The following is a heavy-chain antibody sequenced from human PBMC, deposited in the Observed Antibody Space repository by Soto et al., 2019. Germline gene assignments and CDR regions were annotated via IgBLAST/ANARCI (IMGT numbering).Heavy chain of an antibody. J-gene: IGHJ6*03. CDR3: ARAPRGLAARLYYYYYMDV. D-gene: IGHD6-6*01. CDR1: GFTFSSYS. Sequence: GGSLRLSCAASGFTFSSYSMNWVRQAPGKGLEWVSYISSSSSTIYYADSVKGRFTISRDNAKNSLYLQMNSLRAEDTAVYYCARAPRGLAARLYYYYYMDVWGKGTTVTVSS. CDR2: ISSSSSTI. V-gene: IGHV3-48*01.